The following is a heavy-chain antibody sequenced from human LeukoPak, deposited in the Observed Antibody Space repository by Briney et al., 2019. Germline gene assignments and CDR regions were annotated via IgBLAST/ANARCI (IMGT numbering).Heavy chain of an antibody. V-gene: IGHV3-21*01. D-gene: IGHD3-3*01. CDR3: ATYDFWSDSIDY. CDR2: ISSSSSYI. CDR1: GFTFSSYS. Sequence: PGGSLRLSCAASGFTFSSYSMNWVRQAPGKGLEWVSSISSSSSYIYYADSVKGRFTISRDNAKNSLYLQMNSLRAEDTAVYYCATYDFWSDSIDYWGQGTLVTVSS. J-gene: IGHJ4*02.